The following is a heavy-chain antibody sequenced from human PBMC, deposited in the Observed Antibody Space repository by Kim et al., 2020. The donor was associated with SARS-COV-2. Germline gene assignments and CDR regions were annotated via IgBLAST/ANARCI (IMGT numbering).Heavy chain of an antibody. CDR2: IYYSGST. D-gene: IGHD3-22*01. CDR1: GGSISSSSYY. V-gene: IGHV4-39*01. Sequence: SETLSLTCTVSGGSISSSSYYWGWIRQPPGKGLEWIGSIYYSGSTYYNPSLKSRVTISVDTSKNQFSLKLSSVTAADTAVYYCARLIWYDSSGKTFDYWGQGTLVTVSS. J-gene: IGHJ4*02. CDR3: ARLIWYDSSGKTFDY.